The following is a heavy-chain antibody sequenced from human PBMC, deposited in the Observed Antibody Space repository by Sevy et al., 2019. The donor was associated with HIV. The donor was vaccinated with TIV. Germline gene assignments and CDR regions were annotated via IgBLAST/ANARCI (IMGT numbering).Heavy chain of an antibody. CDR2: ISGSSSYI. D-gene: IGHD1-26*01. V-gene: IGHV3-21*01. CDR1: GFTFSSYS. J-gene: IGHJ4*02. Sequence: GGSLRLSCAASGFTFSSYSMNWVRQAPGKGLEWVSSISGSSSYIYYADSVKGRFTISRENAKNSLYLQMNSLRAEDTAVYYCARDSAVGYWGQGTLVTVSS. CDR3: ARDSAVGY.